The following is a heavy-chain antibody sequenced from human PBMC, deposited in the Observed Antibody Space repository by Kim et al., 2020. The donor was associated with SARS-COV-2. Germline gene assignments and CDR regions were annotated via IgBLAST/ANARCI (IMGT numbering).Heavy chain of an antibody. D-gene: IGHD3-16*01. J-gene: IGHJ4*02. Sequence: SPTLSLTCSVSGGSISHYYWSWIRQSAGKGLEWIGYIYYTGSTNYNPSLKSRVTMSVDTSKNQFSLKVTSVTAADTAVYYCVRGGGLFDYWGQGTLVTVS. CDR3: VRGGGLFDY. CDR1: GGSISHYY. V-gene: IGHV4-59*13. CDR2: IYYTGST.